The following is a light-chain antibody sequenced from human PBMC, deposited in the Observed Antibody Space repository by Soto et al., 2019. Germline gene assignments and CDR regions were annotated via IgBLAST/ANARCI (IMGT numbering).Light chain of an antibody. CDR3: EAWDSNLSGGV. CDR1: RSNIGNNY. CDR2: DND. J-gene: IGLJ3*02. Sequence: QAVVTQPPSVSAAPGQKVTVSCSGSRSNIGNNYVSWYQHLPGTAPKLLIYDNDKRPSGIPDRFSASKSGTSATLDITGLQTGDEADYYCEAWDSNLSGGVFGGGTQLTVL. V-gene: IGLV1-51*01.